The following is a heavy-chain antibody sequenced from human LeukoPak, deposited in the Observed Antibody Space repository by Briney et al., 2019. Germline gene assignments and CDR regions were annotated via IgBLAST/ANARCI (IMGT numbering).Heavy chain of an antibody. CDR3: ARDGRTTVTTPNWFDP. Sequence: RTGGSLRLSCAASGFTFGNYGMSWVRHAPGKGLEWVSGINWNGGSTGYADSVKGRFTISRDNAKNSLYLQMNSLRAEDTALYYCARDGRTTVTTPNWFDPWGQGTLVTVSS. CDR2: INWNGGST. V-gene: IGHV3-20*04. J-gene: IGHJ5*02. CDR1: GFTFGNYG. D-gene: IGHD4-17*01.